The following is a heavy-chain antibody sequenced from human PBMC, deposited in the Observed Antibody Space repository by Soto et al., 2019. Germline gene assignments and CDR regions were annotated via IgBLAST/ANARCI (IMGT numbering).Heavy chain of an antibody. CDR1: GFTFSSYG. J-gene: IGHJ6*02. V-gene: IGHV3-33*01. D-gene: IGHD6-19*01. CDR2: IWYDGSNK. Sequence: QVQLVESGGGVVQPGRSLRLSCAASGFTFSSYGMHWVRQAPGKGLEWVAVIWYDGSNKYYADSVKGRFTISRDNSKNTLYLQMNSRRAEDTAVYYCARAVAGVSYYYYYYGMDVWGQGTTVTVSS. CDR3: ARAVAGVSYYYYYYGMDV.